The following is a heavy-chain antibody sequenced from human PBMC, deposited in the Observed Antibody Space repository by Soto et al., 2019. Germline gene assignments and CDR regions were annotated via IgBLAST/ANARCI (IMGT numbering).Heavy chain of an antibody. J-gene: IGHJ6*03. CDR3: SRQASDFWSGKPQYYMDV. CDR2: IRSKGNNYAT. V-gene: IGHV3-73*01. Sequence: EVQLVESGGGLVQPGGSLKLSCAASEFTFSGSAMHWVRQASGKGLEWVGRIRSKGNNYATAYGASLKGRFTISRDDSKNTAYLQMNSLNTEDTAVYYCSRQASDFWSGKPQYYMDVWGKGTTVTVSS. D-gene: IGHD3-3*01. CDR1: EFTFSGSA.